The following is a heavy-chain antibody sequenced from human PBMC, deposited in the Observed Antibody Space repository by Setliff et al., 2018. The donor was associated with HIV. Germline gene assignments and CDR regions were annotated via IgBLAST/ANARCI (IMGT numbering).Heavy chain of an antibody. CDR3: ARLAREEYCRCRTCYPNWFDP. Sequence: LSLTCTVSGGSIRTYYWSWIRQPPGMGLEWIGYIFYSVNTNYNPSLKGRVTISVDTSKNQFSLKLSSVTAADTAVYYCARLAREEYCRCRTCYPNWFDPWGPGTLVTVSS. CDR2: IFYSVNT. CDR1: GGSIRTYY. D-gene: IGHD2-15*01. J-gene: IGHJ5*02. V-gene: IGHV4-59*08.